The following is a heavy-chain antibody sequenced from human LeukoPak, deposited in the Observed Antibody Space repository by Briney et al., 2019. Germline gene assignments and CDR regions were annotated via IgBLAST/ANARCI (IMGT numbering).Heavy chain of an antibody. CDR3: ARATAGLPAAIWSYYYYYYMDV. CDR2: INPSGGST. CDR1: GYTFTSYY. V-gene: IGHV1-46*01. D-gene: IGHD2-2*01. Sequence: WASVKVSCKASGYTFTSYYMHWVRQAPGQGLEWMGIINPSGGSTSYAQKFQGRVTMTRDMSTSTVYMELSSLRSEDTAVYYCARATAGLPAAIWSYYYYYYMDVWGKGTTVTISS. J-gene: IGHJ6*03.